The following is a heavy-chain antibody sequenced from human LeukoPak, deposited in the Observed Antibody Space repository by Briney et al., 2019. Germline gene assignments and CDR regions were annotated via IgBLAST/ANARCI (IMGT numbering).Heavy chain of an antibody. CDR1: GFIFSTYW. Sequence: GGSLRLSCAASGFIFSTYWMSWVRQAPGKGLEWVANIKQDGGEEHYVDSVKGRFTISRDNAKNSLYLQMNSLRAEDTAVYYCARDKSADYGDSYFDSWGQGILVTVSS. V-gene: IGHV3-7*01. CDR3: ARDKSADYGDSYFDS. CDR2: IKQDGGEE. D-gene: IGHD4-17*01. J-gene: IGHJ4*02.